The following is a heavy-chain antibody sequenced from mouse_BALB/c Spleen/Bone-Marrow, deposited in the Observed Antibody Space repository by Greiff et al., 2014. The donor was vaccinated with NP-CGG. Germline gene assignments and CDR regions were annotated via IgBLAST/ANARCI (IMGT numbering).Heavy chain of an antibody. Sequence: VQLQQSGGGLVQFGGSLKLSCAASGFTFSRYGMSWVRQTPDKRLELVAIIYSDGGSTYYPDSVKGRFTISRDNAKNTLYLQMSSLKSEDTAMYYCARAYYWGQGTLVTVSA. V-gene: IGHV5-6-3*01. CDR1: GFTFSRYG. CDR2: IYSDGGST. CDR3: ARAYY. J-gene: IGHJ3*01. D-gene: IGHD2-10*01.